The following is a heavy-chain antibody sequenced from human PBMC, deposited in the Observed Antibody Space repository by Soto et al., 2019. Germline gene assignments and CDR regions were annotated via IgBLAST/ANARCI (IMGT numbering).Heavy chain of an antibody. CDR3: AHLAAAGNHDY. CDR2: IYWDDDK. Sequence: QITLKESGPTLVKPTLTLTLTCTFSGFSLSTSGVGVGWIRQPTGKALEWLALIYWDDDKRYSPSLKSRLTITKDTSRNQVVLTMTNMHPVDTATYYCAHLAAAGNHDYWGQGTLVTVSS. J-gene: IGHJ4*02. CDR1: GFSLSTSGVG. V-gene: IGHV2-5*02. D-gene: IGHD6-13*01.